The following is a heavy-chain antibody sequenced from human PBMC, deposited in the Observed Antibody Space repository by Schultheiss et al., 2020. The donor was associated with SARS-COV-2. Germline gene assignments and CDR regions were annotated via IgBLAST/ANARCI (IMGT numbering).Heavy chain of an antibody. J-gene: IGHJ4*02. D-gene: IGHD2-2*01. CDR1: GFTFSSYA. Sequence: GGSLRLSCAASGFTFSSYAMSWVRQSPGKGLEWVSAISGSGGSTYYADSVKGRFTISRDNSKNTLYLQMNSLRAEDTAVYYCAKDPVKYQLLRFFDYWGQGTLVTVSS. CDR3: AKDPVKYQLLRFFDY. CDR2: ISGSGGST. V-gene: IGHV3-23*01.